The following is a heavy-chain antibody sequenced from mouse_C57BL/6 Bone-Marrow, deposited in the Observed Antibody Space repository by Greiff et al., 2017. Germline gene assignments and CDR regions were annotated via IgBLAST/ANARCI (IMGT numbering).Heavy chain of an antibody. J-gene: IGHJ2*01. V-gene: IGHV14-4*01. CDR3: TTLYSKSH. D-gene: IGHD2-5*01. Sequence: EVQRVESGAELVRPGASVKLSCTASGFNIKDDYMHWVKQRPEQGLEWIGWIDPENGDTEYASKFQGKATITADTSSNTAYLQLSSLTSEDTAVYYCTTLYSKSHWGQGTTLTVSS. CDR2: IDPENGDT. CDR1: GFNIKDDY.